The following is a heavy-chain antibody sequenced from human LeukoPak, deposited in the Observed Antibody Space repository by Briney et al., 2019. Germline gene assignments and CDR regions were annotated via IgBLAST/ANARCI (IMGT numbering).Heavy chain of an antibody. CDR1: GYTFTGYY. Sequence: GASVKVSCNAPGYTFTGYYMHWVRQAPGQGLEWMGWINPNSGGTNYAQKFQGRVTMTRDTSISTAYMELSRLRSDDTAVYYCARVPGYSSSWYQYWGQGTLVTVSS. D-gene: IGHD6-13*01. CDR3: ARVPGYSSSWYQY. J-gene: IGHJ4*02. CDR2: INPNSGGT. V-gene: IGHV1-2*02.